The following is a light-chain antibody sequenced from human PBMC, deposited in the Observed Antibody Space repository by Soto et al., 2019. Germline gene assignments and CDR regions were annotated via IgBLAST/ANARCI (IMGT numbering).Light chain of an antibody. Sequence: QSVLTQPPSASGTPGQRVTISCSGGNSNIGVHYVYWYQQFPGTAPKLLIYRDDQRPSGVPDRFSGAKSGTSASLAISGLRLGYEADYYCAAWDESLGGVLFGGGTELTVL. V-gene: IGLV1-47*01. CDR3: AAWDESLGGVL. J-gene: IGLJ2*01. CDR1: NSNIGVHY. CDR2: RDD.